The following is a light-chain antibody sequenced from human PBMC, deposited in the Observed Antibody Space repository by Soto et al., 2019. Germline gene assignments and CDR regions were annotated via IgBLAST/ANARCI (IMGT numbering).Light chain of an antibody. CDR3: QQYNYWHPFN. CDR2: ATS. V-gene: IGKV3-15*01. Sequence: EIVMTQSPATLSVSPGERATLSCRASQSVSNNLAWYQKKPGQSPRLLIYATSTRATGIPHRFSGSGSGTEFTLTISSLQSEDFAVYYCQQYNYWHPFNFGQGNKMEIK. CDR1: QSVSNN. J-gene: IGKJ2*01.